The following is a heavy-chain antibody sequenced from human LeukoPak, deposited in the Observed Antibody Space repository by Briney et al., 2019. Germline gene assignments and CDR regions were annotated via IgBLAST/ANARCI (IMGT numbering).Heavy chain of an antibody. J-gene: IGHJ6*04. D-gene: IGHD3-10*01. CDR3: AAPRVGSGSYYKGSYYYGMDV. Sequence: SGGSLRLSCAASGFTFSSYAMSWVRQAPGKGLEWVSAISGCGGSTYYADSVKGRFTISRDNSKNTLYLQMNSLRAEDTAVYYCAAPRVGSGSYYKGSYYYGMDVWGKGTTVTVSS. CDR1: GFTFSSYA. CDR2: ISGCGGST. V-gene: IGHV3-23*01.